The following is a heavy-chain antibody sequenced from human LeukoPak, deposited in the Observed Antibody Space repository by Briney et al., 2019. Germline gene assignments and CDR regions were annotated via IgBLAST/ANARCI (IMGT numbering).Heavy chain of an antibody. CDR3: AKPPYDSSGYYRVYFDY. CDR2: ISGSGGST. Sequence: GGSLRLSCAASGFTFSSYAMSWVRQAPGKGLEWVSAISGSGGSTYYADSVKGRFTISRDNSKNTLYLQMNSLRAEDTAVYYCAKPPYDSSGYYRVYFDYWGQGTLVTVSS. CDR1: GFTFSSYA. D-gene: IGHD3-22*01. V-gene: IGHV3-23*01. J-gene: IGHJ4*02.